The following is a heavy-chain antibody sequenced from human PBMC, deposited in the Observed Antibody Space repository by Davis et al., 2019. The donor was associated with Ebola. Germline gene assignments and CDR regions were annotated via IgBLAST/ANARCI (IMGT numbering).Heavy chain of an antibody. V-gene: IGHV4-59*08. D-gene: IGHD4-11*01. CDR2: IYYSGST. CDR3: ARQRGDYNNYVSHWFDP. CDR1: GGSISSYY. Sequence: SETLSLTCTVSGGSISSYYWSWIRQPPGKGLEWIGYIYYSGSTNYNPSLKSRVTISVDTSKNQFSLKLSSVTAADTAVYYCARQRGDYNNYVSHWFDPWGQGTLVTVSS. J-gene: IGHJ5*02.